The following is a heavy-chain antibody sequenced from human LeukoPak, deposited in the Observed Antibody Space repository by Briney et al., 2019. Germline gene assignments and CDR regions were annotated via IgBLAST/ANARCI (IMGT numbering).Heavy chain of an antibody. J-gene: IGHJ4*02. CDR3: PRLAAATSFDY. CDR1: GYSISNGYY. Sequence: SESLSLTCAVSGYSISNGYYWGWIRPPPGKGLEWIGSIYRSGNTYHNPSLKSGVTLSVDTSNNQFSLRLSTVTAADTAVYYFPRLAAATSFDYRGQGTLVTVSS. D-gene: IGHD1-26*01. CDR2: IYRSGNT. V-gene: IGHV4-38-2*01.